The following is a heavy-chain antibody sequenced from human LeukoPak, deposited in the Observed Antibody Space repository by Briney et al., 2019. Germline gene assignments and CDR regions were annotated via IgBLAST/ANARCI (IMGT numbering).Heavy chain of an antibody. CDR1: GFTFSDHC. V-gene: IGHV3-72*01. J-gene: IGHJ4*02. CDR3: ARVLTRYYDSSSEPGVHDY. Sequence: TGGSLRLSCAASGFTFSDHCMDWVRQAPGKGLEWVGRSRNKANGHTTEYAASVKGRFTISRDDSRDSLYLQMNSLRAEDTAVYYCARVLTRYYDSSSEPGVHDYWGQGTLVTVSS. D-gene: IGHD3-22*01. CDR2: SRNKANGHTT.